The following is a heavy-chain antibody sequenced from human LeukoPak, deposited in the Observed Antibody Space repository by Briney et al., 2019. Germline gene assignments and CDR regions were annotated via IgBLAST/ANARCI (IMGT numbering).Heavy chain of an antibody. Sequence: GGSLRLSCAASGFTFSSYSMNWVRQAPGKGREWVSSISSSSSYIYYADSVKGRFTISRDNAKNSLYLQMNSLRAEDTAVYYCARVGTGYNGPFDYWGQGTLVTVSS. D-gene: IGHD3/OR15-3a*01. J-gene: IGHJ4*02. CDR1: GFTFSSYS. CDR2: ISSSSSYI. V-gene: IGHV3-21*01. CDR3: ARVGTGYNGPFDY.